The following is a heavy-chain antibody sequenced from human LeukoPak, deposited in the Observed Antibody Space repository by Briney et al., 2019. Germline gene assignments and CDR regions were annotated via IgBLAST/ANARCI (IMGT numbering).Heavy chain of an antibody. Sequence: XSVKVSCKASGYTFTGYYMHWVRQAPGQGLEWMGWINPNSGGTNYAQKFQGRVTMTRDTSISTAYMELSRLRSDDTAVYYCARARTYYGSGSYYRAFDYWGQGTLVTVSS. CDR1: GYTFTGYY. CDR2: INPNSGGT. CDR3: ARARTYYGSGSYYRAFDY. V-gene: IGHV1-2*02. J-gene: IGHJ4*02. D-gene: IGHD3-10*01.